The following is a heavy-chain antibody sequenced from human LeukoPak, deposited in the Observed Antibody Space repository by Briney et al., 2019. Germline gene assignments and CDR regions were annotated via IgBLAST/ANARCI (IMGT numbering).Heavy chain of an antibody. CDR1: GFTFGSYA. D-gene: IGHD4-17*01. J-gene: IGHJ4*02. V-gene: IGHV3-23*01. Sequence: YPGGSLRLSCAASGFTFGSYAISWVRQAPGKGLEWVSAISSSGDTTLYVDSVKGRFAISRDNSKNTLYLQMSGLRPEDTAIYYCAKGDYGDYKLIDYWGQGTLVTVSS. CDR2: ISSSGDTT. CDR3: AKGDYGDYKLIDY.